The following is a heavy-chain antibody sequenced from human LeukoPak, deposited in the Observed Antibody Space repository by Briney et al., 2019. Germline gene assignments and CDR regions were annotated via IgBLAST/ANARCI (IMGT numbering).Heavy chain of an antibody. V-gene: IGHV3-7*01. CDR2: IKQDGSEK. CDR1: GFTFSSYW. Sequence: GGSLRLSCAASGFTFSSYWMSWVRQAPRKGLEWVANIKQDGSEKYYVDSVKGRFTISRDNAKNSLYLQMNSLRAEDTAVYYCARRNYDFWSGYDAFDIWGQGTMVTVSS. CDR3: ARRNYDFWSGYDAFDI. D-gene: IGHD3-3*01. J-gene: IGHJ3*02.